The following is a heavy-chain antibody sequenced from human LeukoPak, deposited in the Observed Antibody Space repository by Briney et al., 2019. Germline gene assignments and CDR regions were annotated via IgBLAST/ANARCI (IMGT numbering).Heavy chain of an antibody. CDR3: ARDFSRAYSSGSYLPLHY. D-gene: IGHD6-19*01. Sequence: PGGSMISCNAAAGFTFSCYGRQGVRQARGKGLERGAVIRYDGSNKYYADFVKGLFTIAGDNSRTALYLQMNSLRAEDTAVYYCARDFSRAYSSGSYLPLHYWGQGTLVTVSS. J-gene: IGHJ4*02. CDR1: GFTFSCYG. CDR2: IRYDGSNK. V-gene: IGHV3-33*01.